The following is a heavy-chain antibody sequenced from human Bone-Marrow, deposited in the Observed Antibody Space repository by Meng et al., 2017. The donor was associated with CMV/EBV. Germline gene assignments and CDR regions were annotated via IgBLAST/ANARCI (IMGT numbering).Heavy chain of an antibody. CDR2: IHSTSTFI. CDR3: ARDGVDWYFDL. D-gene: IGHD2-15*01. Sequence: SCEASGFTFSSYSMNWVRQAPGKGLEWVSSIHSTSTFIHYAGSVKGRFTISRDNARNSLYLQMISLRAEDTAVYYCARDGVDWYFDLWGRGTLVTVSS. J-gene: IGHJ2*01. V-gene: IGHV3-21*01. CDR1: GFTFSSYS.